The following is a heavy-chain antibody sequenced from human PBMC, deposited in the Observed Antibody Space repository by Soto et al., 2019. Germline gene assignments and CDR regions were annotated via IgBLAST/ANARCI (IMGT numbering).Heavy chain of an antibody. CDR1: SGSLGGSY. V-gene: IGHV4-34*01. J-gene: IGHJ5*02. CDR2: INRGGST. CDR3: ARRGDDYIWGAYNA. D-gene: IGHD3-16*01. Sequence: QVRLQQWGAGLLKPSETLSLTCAVYSGSLGGSYWTWIRQPPGKGLEWIGEINRGGSTNYNQSLNSRFTMSVDTSKSQFSLKLNSVTAADTAVYYCARRGDDYIWGAYNAWGQGTLVTVSS.